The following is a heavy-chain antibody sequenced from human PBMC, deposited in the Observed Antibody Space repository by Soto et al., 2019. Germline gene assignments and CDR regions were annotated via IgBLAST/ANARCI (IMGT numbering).Heavy chain of an antibody. CDR3: ARDGIGGTVFRGFCDY. D-gene: IGHD1-7*01. V-gene: IGHV3-33*01. CDR2: IWEDGSNK. Sequence: QKYLVESGGGVVQPGGSLRLSCVASGSIFSGYGMHWVRQAPGKGLEWVAVIWEDGSNKYYADSVKGRFTISRDNSKNMLYLQMDSLRAEDTAVYYCARDGIGGTVFRGFCDYWGQGTLVTVSS. J-gene: IGHJ4*02. CDR1: GSIFSGYG.